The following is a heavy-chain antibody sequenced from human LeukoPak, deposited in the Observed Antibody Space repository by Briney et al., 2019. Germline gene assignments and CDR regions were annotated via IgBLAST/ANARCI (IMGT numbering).Heavy chain of an antibody. J-gene: IGHJ6*03. CDR3: ARERIVVVVAASVHYYYYMDV. Sequence: PSETLSLTSAVSGDSISSGGYSWNWIRQPPGKGLEWIGFIYYRGRTYYNQSLKSRVTISVDTSKNQFSLKLASVPAADTAVYYCARERIVVVVAASVHYYYYMDVWGKGTTVTVSS. V-gene: IGHV4-30-4*07. D-gene: IGHD2-15*01. CDR2: IYYRGRT. CDR1: GDSISSGGYS.